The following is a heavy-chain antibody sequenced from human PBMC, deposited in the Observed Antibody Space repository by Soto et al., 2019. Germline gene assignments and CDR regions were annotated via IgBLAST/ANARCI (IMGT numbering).Heavy chain of an antibody. CDR3: SRGSTYYGFLT. CDR2: IYYIGTT. CDR1: GDPMGSGDYY. D-gene: IGHD3-10*01. Sequence: QVQLQESGPGLVKPSQTLSLTCTVSGDPMGSGDYYWTWIRQPPGKGLEWIGYIYYIGTTFYIPSLESRVNISIDTSKNHFSMRLTSVTAADTAVYYCSRGSTYYGFLTWCQGTLVSVSS. J-gene: IGHJ5*02. V-gene: IGHV4-30-4*01.